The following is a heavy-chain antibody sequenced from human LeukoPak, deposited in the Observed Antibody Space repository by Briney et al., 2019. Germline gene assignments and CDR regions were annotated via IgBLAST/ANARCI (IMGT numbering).Heavy chain of an antibody. Sequence: SETLSLTCAVYGGSFSSYYWSWIRQPPGKGLEWIGYIYYSGSTNYNPSLKSRVTISVDTSKNQFSLKLSSVTAADTAVYYCARDGYNFLSFGQINAFDIWGQGTMVTVSS. V-gene: IGHV4-59*01. CDR3: ARDGYNFLSFGQINAFDI. CDR2: IYYSGST. J-gene: IGHJ3*02. D-gene: IGHD5-24*01. CDR1: GGSFSSYY.